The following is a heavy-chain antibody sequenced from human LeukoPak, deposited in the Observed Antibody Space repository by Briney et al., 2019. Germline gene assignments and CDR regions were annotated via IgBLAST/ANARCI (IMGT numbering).Heavy chain of an antibody. CDR2: INLNSGGT. CDR3: AREAVAVANEDFDY. J-gene: IGHJ4*02. D-gene: IGHD6-19*01. Sequence: ASVKVSCKASGYTFTGYYMHWVRQAPGQGLELMGWINLNSGGTNYAQKFQGRVTMTRDTSISTAYMELSRLRSDDTAVYYCAREAVAVANEDFDYWGQGTLVTVSS. V-gene: IGHV1-2*02. CDR1: GYTFTGYY.